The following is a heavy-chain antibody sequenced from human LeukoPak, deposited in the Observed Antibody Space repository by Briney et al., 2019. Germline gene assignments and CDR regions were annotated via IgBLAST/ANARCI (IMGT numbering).Heavy chain of an antibody. CDR1: GFTFSSYS. Sequence: KTGGSLRLSCAASGFTFSSYSMNWVRQAPGKGLEWVSSISSSSSYIYYADSVKGRFTISRENAKNSLYLQMNSLRAEDTAVYYCARLEYGVVPPDVWGQGTTVTVSS. CDR3: ARLEYGVVPPDV. J-gene: IGHJ6*02. V-gene: IGHV3-21*01. D-gene: IGHD3-3*01. CDR2: ISSSSSYI.